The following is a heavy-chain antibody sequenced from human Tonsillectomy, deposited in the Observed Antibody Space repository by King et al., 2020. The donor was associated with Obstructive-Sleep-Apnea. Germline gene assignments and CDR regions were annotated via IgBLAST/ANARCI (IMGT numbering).Heavy chain of an antibody. CDR3: ARVTGYGGNWYAFDI. J-gene: IGHJ3*02. D-gene: IGHD6-13*01. CDR2: IAPVFATT. V-gene: IGHV1-69*01. Sequence: QLVQSGAEVRRPGSSVKVSCKVSGGTFSRNTFTWVRQDPGQGLEWMGGIAPVFATTNYAQRFEGRVKMTADESTVTAYMELSSLKSDDTAIYYCARVTGYGGNWYAFDIWGQGTVVTVSS. CDR1: GGTFSRNT.